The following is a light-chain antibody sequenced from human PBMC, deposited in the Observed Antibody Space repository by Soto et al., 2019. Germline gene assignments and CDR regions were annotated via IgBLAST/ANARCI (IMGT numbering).Light chain of an antibody. CDR2: NNN. CDR1: SSNIGSNT. J-gene: IGLJ2*01. CDR3: AAWDDSLNGQVV. V-gene: IGLV1-44*01. Sequence: QYVLTQPPSASGTPGQRVTISCSGSSSNIGSNTVNWYQQLPGTAPQLLIFNNNQRPSGVPDRFSGSKSGTSASLAISGLQSDDEADYYCAAWDDSLNGQVVFGGGTKLTVL.